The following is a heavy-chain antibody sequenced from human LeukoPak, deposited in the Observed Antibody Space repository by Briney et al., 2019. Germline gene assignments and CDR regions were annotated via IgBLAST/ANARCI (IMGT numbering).Heavy chain of an antibody. V-gene: IGHV3-66*01. Sequence: PGGSLRLSCAASGFTVSSNYMSWVRQAPGKGLEWVSVIYSGGSTYYADSVKGRFTISRDNSKNTLYLQMNSLRAEDTAVYYCARDRGYSYAHFDYWGRESWSPSPQ. D-gene: IGHD5-18*01. CDR3: ARDRGYSYAHFDY. CDR2: IYSGGST. CDR1: GFTVSSNY. J-gene: IGHJ4*02.